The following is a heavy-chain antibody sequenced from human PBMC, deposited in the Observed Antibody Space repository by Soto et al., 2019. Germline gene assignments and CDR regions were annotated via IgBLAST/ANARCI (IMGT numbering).Heavy chain of an antibody. Sequence: QVQLVESGGGVVQPGRSLRLSCAASGFTFSSYAMHWVRQAPGKGLEWVAVISYDGSNKYYADSVKGRFTISRDNSKNTLYLQMNSLRAEDTAVYYCARDPRGYYDFWSGYYHFDYWGQGTLVTVSS. CDR3: ARDPRGYYDFWSGYYHFDY. J-gene: IGHJ4*02. V-gene: IGHV3-30-3*01. CDR2: ISYDGSNK. D-gene: IGHD3-3*01. CDR1: GFTFSSYA.